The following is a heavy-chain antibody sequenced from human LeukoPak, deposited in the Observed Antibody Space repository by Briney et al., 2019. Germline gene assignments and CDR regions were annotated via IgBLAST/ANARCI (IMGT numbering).Heavy chain of an antibody. CDR2: ISWNSGSI. CDR1: GFTFDDYA. CDR3: VKGLNLDY. V-gene: IGHV3-9*01. D-gene: IGHD1-14*01. J-gene: IGHJ4*02. Sequence: GGSLRLSCAASGFTFDDYAMHWVRQAPGKGLEWVSGISWNSGSIGYADSVKGRFTISRDNAKNSLYLQMNSLRAEDTALYYCVKGLNLDYWGQGTLVTVSS.